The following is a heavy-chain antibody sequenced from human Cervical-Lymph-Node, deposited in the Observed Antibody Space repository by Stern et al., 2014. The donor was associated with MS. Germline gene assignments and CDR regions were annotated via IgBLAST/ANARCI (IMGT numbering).Heavy chain of an antibody. Sequence: QVQLQESGPGLVKPSETLSLTCTVSGGSISSYYWSWIRQPPGKGLEWIGYIYYSGSTNYNPSLKSRVTISVDTSKNQFSLKLSSVTAADTAVYYCAREGYSRNFDYWGQGTLVTVSS. D-gene: IGHD5-12*01. CDR1: GGSISSYY. CDR3: AREGYSRNFDY. V-gene: IGHV4-59*01. J-gene: IGHJ4*02. CDR2: IYYSGST.